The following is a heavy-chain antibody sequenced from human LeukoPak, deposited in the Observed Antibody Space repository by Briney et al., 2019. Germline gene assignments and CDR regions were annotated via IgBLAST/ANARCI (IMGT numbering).Heavy chain of an antibody. CDR2: TYYRSKWYN. CDR1: GDSVSSNSAA. D-gene: IGHD4/OR15-4a*01. Sequence: SQTLSLTCAISGDSVSSNSAAWNWIRQSPSRGLEWLGRTYYRSKWYNDYAVSVKSRITINPDTSKNQLYLQLNSVTPEDTAVYYCARAARLWSRGTYYYYGMDVWGQGTTVTVSS. V-gene: IGHV6-1*01. CDR3: ARAARLWSRGTYYYYGMDV. J-gene: IGHJ6*02.